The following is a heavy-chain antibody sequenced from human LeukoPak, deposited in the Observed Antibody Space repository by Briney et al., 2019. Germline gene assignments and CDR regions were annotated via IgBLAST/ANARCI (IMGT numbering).Heavy chain of an antibody. V-gene: IGHV3-7*01. CDR3: ARIKSGWNPFFDY. CDR2: IKQDGSEK. J-gene: IGHJ4*02. D-gene: IGHD6-19*01. CDR1: GFTVSSNY. Sequence: GGSLRLSCAASGFTVSSNYMSWVRQAPGKGLEWVANIKQDGSEKYYVDSVKGRFTISRDNAKNSLYLQMNSLRAEDTAVYYCARIKSGWNPFFDYWGQGTLVTVSS.